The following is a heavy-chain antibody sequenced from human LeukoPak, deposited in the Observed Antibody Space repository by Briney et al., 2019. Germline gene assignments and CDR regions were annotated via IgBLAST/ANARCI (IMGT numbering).Heavy chain of an antibody. CDR2: TYYRSKWYN. J-gene: IGHJ4*02. CDR3: ARTGAAAGLRNPYFDY. Sequence: SQTLSLTCAISGDSVSSNSAAWNWIRQSPSRGLEWLGRTYYRSKWYNDYAVSVKSRITINPDTSKSQFSLQLNSVTPEDTAVYYCARTGAAAGLRNPYFDYWGQGTLVTVSS. V-gene: IGHV6-1*01. D-gene: IGHD6-13*01. CDR1: GDSVSSNSAA.